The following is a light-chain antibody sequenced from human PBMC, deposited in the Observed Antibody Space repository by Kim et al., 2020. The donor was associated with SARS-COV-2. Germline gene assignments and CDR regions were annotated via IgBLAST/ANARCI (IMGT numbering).Light chain of an antibody. CDR3: QQYNSYSLWT. Sequence: SVGDRVTITCRASQSISSWLAWYQQKPGKAPKLLIYKASSLESGVPSRFSGSGSGKEFTLTISSLQPDDFATYYCQQYNSYSLWTFGQGTKVDIK. CDR1: QSISSW. J-gene: IGKJ1*01. CDR2: KAS. V-gene: IGKV1-5*03.